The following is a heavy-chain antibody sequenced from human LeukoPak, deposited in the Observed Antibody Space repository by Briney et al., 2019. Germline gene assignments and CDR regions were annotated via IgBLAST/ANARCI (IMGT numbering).Heavy chain of an antibody. CDR3: ARDLPYSGSDND. J-gene: IGHJ4*02. CDR1: GGSFSGYY. V-gene: IGHV3-74*01. D-gene: IGHD1-26*01. CDR2: INSDGSST. Sequence: ETLSLTCAVYGGSFSGYYWSWIRQPPGKGLVWVSRINSDGSSTNYADSVKGRFTISRDNAKNTLYLQMNSLRAEDTAMYYCARDLPYSGSDNDWGQGTLVTVSS.